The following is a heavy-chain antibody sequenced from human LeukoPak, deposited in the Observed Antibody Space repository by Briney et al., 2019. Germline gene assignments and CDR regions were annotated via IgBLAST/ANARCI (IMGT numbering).Heavy chain of an antibody. CDR3: ARPAMGIAAVKYYYYYYMDV. D-gene: IGHD6-13*01. V-gene: IGHV5-51*01. Sequence: GESLKISFKGSGSSFTSYWIGWVRQMPGKGLEWMGIIYPGDSDTRYSPSFQGQVTISADKFINTAYLHGSSLKASDTAMYYCARPAMGIAAVKYYYYYYMDVWGKGTTVTVSS. J-gene: IGHJ6*03. CDR1: GSSFTSYW. CDR2: IYPGDSDT.